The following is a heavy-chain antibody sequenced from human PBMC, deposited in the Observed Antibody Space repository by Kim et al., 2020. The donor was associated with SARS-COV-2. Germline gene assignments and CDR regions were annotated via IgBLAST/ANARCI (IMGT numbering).Heavy chain of an antibody. CDR3: ARGYSYYGLDA. V-gene: IGHV3-53*01. J-gene: IGHJ6*02. Sequence: GGSLRLSCAVSEFSVSKNYMTWVRQTPGKGLQWISVIQLLGHTYYADTAWGRFTLSSDNSKNTLYLQMSRPRGVDTAVYFCARGYSYYGLDAWGHGTMVAVSS. D-gene: IGHD2-21*01. CDR2: IQLLGHT. CDR1: EFSVSKNY.